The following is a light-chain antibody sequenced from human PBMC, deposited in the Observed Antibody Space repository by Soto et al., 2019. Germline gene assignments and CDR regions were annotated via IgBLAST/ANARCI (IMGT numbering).Light chain of an antibody. CDR3: QKIYSTPH. V-gene: IGKV1-39*01. J-gene: IGKJ1*01. CDR1: QSISSY. CDR2: AAS. Sequence: DIQMTQSPSSLSASVGDRVTITCRASQSISSYLNWYQQKPGKAPKLLIYAASSLQSGVPSRFSGSGSGTNFTLTISILQPEDFATYYCQKIYSTPHFAQGTKVDTK.